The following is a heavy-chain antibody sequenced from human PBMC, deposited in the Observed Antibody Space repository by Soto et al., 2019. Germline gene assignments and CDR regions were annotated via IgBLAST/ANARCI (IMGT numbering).Heavy chain of an antibody. J-gene: IGHJ1*01. CDR3: ARAAPPSQH. Sequence: EVQLVESGGGLVQPGGSLRLSCAASGFILSDHYMDWVRQAPGKGLEWVGRSRNKANSYTTEYVASVKGRFTISRDQSKNSLHQQINSLRTDDTAVYYCARAAPPSQHWGQGTLVTVSS. CDR1: GFILSDHY. CDR2: SRNKANSYTT. V-gene: IGHV3-72*01.